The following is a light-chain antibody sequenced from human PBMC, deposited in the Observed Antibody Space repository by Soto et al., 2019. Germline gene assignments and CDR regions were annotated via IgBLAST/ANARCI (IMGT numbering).Light chain of an antibody. V-gene: IGLV2-14*01. CDR3: SSYTSTTSVV. Sequence: QSALTQPASVSGAPGQSITISCTGTSSDVGGYNYVSWYQQHPGKAPKLMICDVSNRPSGVSNRFSGSKSGNTASLTISGLPAEDEADYYCSSYTSTTSVVFGGGTKLTVL. CDR1: SSDVGGYNY. CDR2: DVS. J-gene: IGLJ2*01.